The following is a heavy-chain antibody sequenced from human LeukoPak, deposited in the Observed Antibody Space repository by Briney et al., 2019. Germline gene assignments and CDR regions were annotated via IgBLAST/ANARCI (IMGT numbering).Heavy chain of an antibody. Sequence: SETLSLTCAVYGGSFSGYYWSWIRQPPGKGLEWIGEINHSGSTNYNPSFKSRVTISVDTSKNQFSLKLSSVTAADTAVYYCAIEGDYSGAFDIWGQGTMVTVSS. CDR2: INHSGST. CDR1: GGSFSGYY. V-gene: IGHV4-34*01. CDR3: AIEGDYSGAFDI. D-gene: IGHD4-11*01. J-gene: IGHJ3*02.